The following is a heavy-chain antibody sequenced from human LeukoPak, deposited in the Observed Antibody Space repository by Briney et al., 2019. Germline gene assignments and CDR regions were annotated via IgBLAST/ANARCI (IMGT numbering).Heavy chain of an antibody. CDR3: TTDPSGSPYYFDY. CDR1: GFTFSNAW. J-gene: IGHJ4*02. CDR2: IKSKTDGGTT. V-gene: IGHV3-15*01. Sequence: PGGSLRLSCAASGFTFSNAWMSWVRQAPGKGLEWVGRIKSKTDGGTTDYAAPVKGRFTISRDDSKNTLYLQMNSLKTEDTAVYYCTTDPSGSPYYFDYWGQGTLATVSS. D-gene: IGHD3-10*01.